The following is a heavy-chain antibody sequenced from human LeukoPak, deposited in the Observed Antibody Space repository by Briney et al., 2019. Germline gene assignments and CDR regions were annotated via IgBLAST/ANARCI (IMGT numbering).Heavy chain of an antibody. CDR2: ISGSGGST. D-gene: IGHD2-2*01. V-gene: IGHV3-23*01. CDR3: AKIVPAAIQLIDY. CDR1: GFTFSSYA. Sequence: HPGGSLRLSCAASGFTFSSYAMSWVRQAPGKGLEWVSAISGSGGSTYYADSVKGRFTISRDNSKNTLYMQMNSLRAENTAVYYCAKIVPAAIQLIDYWGQGTLVTVSS. J-gene: IGHJ4*02.